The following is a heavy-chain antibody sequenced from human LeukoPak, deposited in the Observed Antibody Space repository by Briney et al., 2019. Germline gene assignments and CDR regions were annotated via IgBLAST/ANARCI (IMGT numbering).Heavy chain of an antibody. Sequence: GASVKVSCKASGYTFTSYDINWVRQATGQGLEWMGWMNPNSGNTGYAQKFQGRVTMTGNTSISTAYMELSSLRSEDTAVYYCARGGRFRRAGKYYDSSGYPSNWFDPWGQGTLVTVSS. CDR3: ARGGRFRRAGKYYDSSGYPSNWFDP. V-gene: IGHV1-8*01. CDR2: MNPNSGNT. J-gene: IGHJ5*02. CDR1: GYTFTSYD. D-gene: IGHD3-22*01.